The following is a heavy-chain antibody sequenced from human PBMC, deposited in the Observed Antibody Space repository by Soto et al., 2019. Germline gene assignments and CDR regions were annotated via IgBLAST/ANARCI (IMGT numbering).Heavy chain of an antibody. CDR3: ATRITVFRLLIPPFDP. V-gene: IGHV4-38-2*01. D-gene: IGHD3-3*01. CDR1: GDSISRGYH. Sequence: SETLSLTCAVSGDSISRGYHWAWIRQPPTKGLEWIASIYHTGTTYYNPSLTSRVTMSVDTSKNQFSLRLSSVTAADTAIYYCATRITVFRLLIPPFDPWGQGTQGTVSS. J-gene: IGHJ5*02. CDR2: IYHTGTT.